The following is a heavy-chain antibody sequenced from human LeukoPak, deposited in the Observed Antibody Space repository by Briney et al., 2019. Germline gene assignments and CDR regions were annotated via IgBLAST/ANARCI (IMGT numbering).Heavy chain of an antibody. CDR1: GGSVTSSYY. Sequence: SETLSLTCTVSGGSVTSSYYWSWIRRPPGKGLEWIGYVSISGTKYNPSLKSRVTISVDTSKNHFSLKLSSVTAADTAVYYCARARGYYYDFDYWGQGALLTVSS. V-gene: IGHV4-61*03. CDR2: VSISGT. D-gene: IGHD3-22*01. J-gene: IGHJ4*02. CDR3: ARARGYYYDFDY.